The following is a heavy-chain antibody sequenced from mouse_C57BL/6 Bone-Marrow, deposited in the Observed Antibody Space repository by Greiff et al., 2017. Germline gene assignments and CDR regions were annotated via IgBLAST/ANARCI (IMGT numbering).Heavy chain of an antibody. D-gene: IGHD1-1*01. V-gene: IGHV1-52*01. Sequence: VQLQQPGAELVRPGSSVKLSCKASGYTFTSYWMHWVKQRPIQGLEWIGNIDPSDSETHYNQKFKDKATLTVDKSSSTAYMQLSSLTSEDSAVFYCARRGYGDSYDAMDYWGQGTSVTVSA. CDR1: GYTFTSYW. J-gene: IGHJ4*01. CDR2: IDPSDSET. CDR3: ARRGYGDSYDAMDY.